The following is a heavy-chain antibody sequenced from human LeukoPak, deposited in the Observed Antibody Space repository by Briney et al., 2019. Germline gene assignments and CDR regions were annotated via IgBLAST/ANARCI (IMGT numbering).Heavy chain of an antibody. J-gene: IGHJ4*02. CDR1: GGSFSGYY. CDR2: INHSGST. D-gene: IGHD2-2*02. V-gene: IGHV4-34*01. Sequence: SETLSLTCAVYGGSFSGYYWSWIRQPPGKGLEWIGEINHSGSTNYNPSLKSRVTISVDTSKNQFSLKLSSVTAADTAVYYCARQGGCSSTSCYSQMDYWGQGTLVTVSS. CDR3: ARQGGCSSTSCYSQMDY.